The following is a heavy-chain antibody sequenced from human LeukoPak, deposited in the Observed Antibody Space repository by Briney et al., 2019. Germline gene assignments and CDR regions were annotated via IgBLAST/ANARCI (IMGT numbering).Heavy chain of an antibody. CDR1: GGSISSYY. Sequence: AETLSLTCTVSGGSISSYYWSWIRQPAGKGLEWIGRIYTSGSTNYNPSLKSRVTMSVDTPKNQFSLKLSSVTAADTAMYYCARDLEYYDFWSGYYPGAFDIWGQGTMLTVSS. CDR3: ARDLEYYDFWSGYYPGAFDI. CDR2: IYTSGST. D-gene: IGHD3-3*01. V-gene: IGHV4-4*07. J-gene: IGHJ3*02.